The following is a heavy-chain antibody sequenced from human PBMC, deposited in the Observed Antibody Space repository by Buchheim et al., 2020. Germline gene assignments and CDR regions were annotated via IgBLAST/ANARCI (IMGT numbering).Heavy chain of an antibody. CDR2: ISGSGGST. V-gene: IGHV3-23*01. CDR1: GFTFSGYA. CDR3: AKVLYGDYRDGYYYGMDV. Sequence: EVQLLESGGGLVQPGGSLRLSCAVSGFTFSGYAMSWVRQTPGKGLEWVSAISGSGGSTYYADSVKGRFTISRDNSKNTLYLQMNSLRAEDTAVYYCAKVLYGDYRDGYYYGMDVWGQGTT. J-gene: IGHJ6*02. D-gene: IGHD4-17*01.